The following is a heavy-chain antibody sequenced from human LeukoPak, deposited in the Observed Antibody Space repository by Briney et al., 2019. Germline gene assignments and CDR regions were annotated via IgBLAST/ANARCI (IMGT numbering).Heavy chain of an antibody. J-gene: IGHJ3*02. V-gene: IGHV1-18*01. CDR3: ATDPHSSGYSYAFDI. CDR1: GYTFTSYG. D-gene: IGHD3-22*01. Sequence: ASVKVSCKASGYTFTSYGISWVRQAPGQGLEWMGWISAYNGNTIYAQKFQGRVTMTEDTSTDTAYMELSSLRSEDTAVYYCATDPHSSGYSYAFDIWGQGTMVTVSS. CDR2: ISAYNGNT.